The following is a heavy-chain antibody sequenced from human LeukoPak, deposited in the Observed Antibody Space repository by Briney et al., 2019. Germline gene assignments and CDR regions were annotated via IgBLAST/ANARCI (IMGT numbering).Heavy chain of an antibody. D-gene: IGHD4-17*01. J-gene: IGHJ4*02. V-gene: IGHV3-30*04. CDR3: AREGHGDYMYYFDY. Sequence: GGSLRLSCAASGFTFSSYAMHWVRQAPGKGLEWVAVISYDGSNKYYADSVKGRFTISRDNSKNTLHLQMNSLRAEDTAVYYCAREGHGDYMYYFDYWGQGTLVTVSS. CDR1: GFTFSSYA. CDR2: ISYDGSNK.